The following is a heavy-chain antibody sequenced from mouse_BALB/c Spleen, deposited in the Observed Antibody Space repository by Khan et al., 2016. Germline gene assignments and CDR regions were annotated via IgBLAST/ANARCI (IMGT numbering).Heavy chain of an antibody. CDR1: GYTFTDHA. CDR3: RRSSGNPFDY. D-gene: IGHD2-1*01. J-gene: IGHJ2*01. CDR2: ISPGNGDI. Sequence: VELVESDTELVKPGASVKISCKASGYTFTDHAIHWVKQRPEQGLEWIGYISPGNGDIKYNEKFKGKATLTADKSSSTAYMPLNSLTSEDSAVYFWRRSSGNPFDYWGQGTTLTVSS. V-gene: IGHV1S53*03.